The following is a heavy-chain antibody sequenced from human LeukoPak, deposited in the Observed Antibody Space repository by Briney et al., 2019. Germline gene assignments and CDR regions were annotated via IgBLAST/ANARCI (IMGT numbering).Heavy chain of an antibody. V-gene: IGHV4-59*01. J-gene: IGHJ5*02. D-gene: IGHD3-10*01. CDR1: GGSISSYY. Sequence: SETLSLTRSVSGGSISSYYWSWIRQPPGKGLEWIGYIYYSGSTNYNPSLKSRVTISVDTSKNQFSLKLNSVTAADTAVYYCARGGYYGSGNDFRFDPWGQGTLVTVSS. CDR2: IYYSGST. CDR3: ARGGYYGSGNDFRFDP.